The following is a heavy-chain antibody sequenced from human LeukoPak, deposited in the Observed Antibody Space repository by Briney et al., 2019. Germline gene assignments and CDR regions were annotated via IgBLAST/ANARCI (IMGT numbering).Heavy chain of an antibody. CDR1: GGSFSGYY. V-gene: IGHV4-34*01. D-gene: IGHD2-2*01. Sequence: TSETLSLTCAVYGGSFSGYYWSWIRQPPGKGLEWIGEINHSGSTNYNPSLKSRVTISVDTSKNQFSLKLSSVTAADTAVYYCASSGHCSSTSCPRSLDYWGQGTLVTVSS. J-gene: IGHJ4*02. CDR2: INHSGST. CDR3: ASSGHCSSTSCPRSLDY.